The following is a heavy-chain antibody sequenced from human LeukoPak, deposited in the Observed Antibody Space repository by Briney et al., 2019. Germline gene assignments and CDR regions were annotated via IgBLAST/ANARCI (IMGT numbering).Heavy chain of an antibody. CDR2: ISYDGSNK. CDR1: GFTFSTFA. V-gene: IGHV3-30*01. J-gene: IGHJ4*02. D-gene: IGHD3-22*01. CDR3: ARDLGYYYRSGYSDY. Sequence: PGRSLRLSCAASGFTFSTFAMHWVRQAPGKGLEWVALISYDGSNKYYADSVKGRFTISRDNSKNTLYLQMNSLRAEDTAAYFCARDLGYYYRSGYSDYWGQGTLVTVSS.